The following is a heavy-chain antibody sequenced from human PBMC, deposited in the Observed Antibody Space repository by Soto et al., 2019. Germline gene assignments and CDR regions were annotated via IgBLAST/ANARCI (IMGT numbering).Heavy chain of an antibody. CDR2: INGGGGTT. V-gene: IGHV3-23*01. CDR3: AKDRHPDDIWNFDY. Sequence: EVQLLESGGHLIQPGESLRLSCAASGFSFSGYTMNWVRQAQGKGLEWISGINGGGGTTYYADSVKGRFTISRDDSKNILYLQMNSPRAEDTAIYYGAKDRHPDDIWNFDYWGRGTLVTVSS. D-gene: IGHD3-3*01. J-gene: IGHJ4*02. CDR1: GFSFSGYT.